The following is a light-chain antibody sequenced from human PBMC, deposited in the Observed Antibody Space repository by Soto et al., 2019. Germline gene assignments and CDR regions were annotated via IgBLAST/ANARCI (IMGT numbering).Light chain of an antibody. CDR2: DAS. Sequence: EIVLTQSPATLSLSPGERATLSCRASQSVSSYLAWYQQKPGQAPRLLIYDASNRATGIPARFSGSGSGTDFTLTISSLEPEDFAVYYGQQRSNWWTFGQGTKVDIK. CDR3: QQRSNWWT. J-gene: IGKJ1*01. CDR1: QSVSSY. V-gene: IGKV3-11*01.